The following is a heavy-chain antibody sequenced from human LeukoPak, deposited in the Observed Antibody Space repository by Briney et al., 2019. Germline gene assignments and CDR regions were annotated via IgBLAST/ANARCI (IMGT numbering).Heavy chain of an antibody. Sequence: PSETLSLTCTVSGGSISSSSDYWGWIRQPPGKGLEWIGSIYYSGSTYYIPSLKSRVTISVDTSKNQFSLKLSSVTAADTAVYYCARHSGDYYDSSGYLDYWGQGTLVTVSS. V-gene: IGHV4-39*01. CDR1: GGSISSSSDY. CDR2: IYYSGST. D-gene: IGHD3-22*01. CDR3: ARHSGDYYDSSGYLDY. J-gene: IGHJ4*02.